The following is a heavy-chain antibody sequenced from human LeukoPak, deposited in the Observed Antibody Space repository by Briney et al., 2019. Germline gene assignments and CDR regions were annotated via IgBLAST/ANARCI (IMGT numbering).Heavy chain of an antibody. CDR2: INTDGSST. CDR3: ARAQHYDSTTAGGMDV. Sequence: GGSLRLSCAASGFTFSSYWMHWVRQTPGKGLVWVARINTDGSSTNNGDSVKGRFTISRDNAKNTLYLQMNSLRTEDTAVYYCARAQHYDSTTAGGMDVWGQGTTVTVPS. J-gene: IGHJ6*02. D-gene: IGHD3-22*01. CDR1: GFTFSSYW. V-gene: IGHV3-74*01.